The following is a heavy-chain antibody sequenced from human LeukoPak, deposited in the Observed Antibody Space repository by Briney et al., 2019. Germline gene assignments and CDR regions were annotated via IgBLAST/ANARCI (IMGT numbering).Heavy chain of an antibody. Sequence: ASVKVSCKASGYTFSSYGISWVRQAPGQGLEWMGWMNPNSGNTGYAQKFQGRVTITRNTSISTAYMELSSLRSEDTAVYYCARVYYDFWSGYYTNYYYYYMDVWGKGTTVTVSS. CDR2: MNPNSGNT. CDR1: GYTFSSYG. J-gene: IGHJ6*03. D-gene: IGHD3-3*01. V-gene: IGHV1-8*01. CDR3: ARVYYDFWSGYYTNYYYYYMDV.